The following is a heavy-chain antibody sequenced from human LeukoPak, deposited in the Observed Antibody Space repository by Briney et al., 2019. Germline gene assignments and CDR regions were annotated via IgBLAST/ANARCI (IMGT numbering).Heavy chain of an antibody. J-gene: IGHJ4*02. V-gene: IGHV3-74*01. D-gene: IGHD2-21*02. CDR1: GFTFRSHR. CDR3: ARDLGGVTDY. Sequence: GGSLRLSCGAYGFTFRSHRMHWVRQPPGKGLVWVSRISSDGSSTSYADSVKGRFTISRDNAKNTLYLQMNSLRAEDTAVYYCARDLGGVTDYWGQGTLVTVSS. CDR2: ISSDGSST.